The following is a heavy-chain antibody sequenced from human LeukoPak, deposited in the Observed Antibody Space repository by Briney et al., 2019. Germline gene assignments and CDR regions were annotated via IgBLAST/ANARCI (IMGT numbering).Heavy chain of an antibody. V-gene: IGHV4-31*03. CDR1: GASITSDDSY. J-gene: IGHJ1*01. Sequence: SQTLSLTCTVSGASITSDDSYWNWIRQHPGKGLEWIGYIYYTGSTYYNSSLKSRVTISIDTSKNQFSLNLSSVTAADTAVYYCARGPPFASWGQGTLVTVSS. D-gene: IGHD3-16*01. CDR3: ARGPPFAS. CDR2: IYYTGST.